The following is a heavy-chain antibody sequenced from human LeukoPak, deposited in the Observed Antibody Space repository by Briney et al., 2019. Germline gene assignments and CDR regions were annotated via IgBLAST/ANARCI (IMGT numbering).Heavy chain of an antibody. CDR3: ARARPATYNVFAYF. D-gene: IGHD3-3*01. J-gene: IGHJ4*02. CDR2: INEDETER. V-gene: IGHV3-7*01. Sequence: GGSLRLSCVASGFRFGNYWMRGLRQTPGKGLEWVANINEDETERYYVASVEGRFTVSRENGKNSLYLQMNGLRAEDSAVFYCARARPATYNVFAYFWGQGTLVTVSS. CDR1: GFRFGNYW.